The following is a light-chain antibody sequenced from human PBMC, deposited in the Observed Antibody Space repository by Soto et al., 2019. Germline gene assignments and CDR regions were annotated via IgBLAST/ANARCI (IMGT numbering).Light chain of an antibody. J-gene: IGLJ2*01. Sequence: QSVLTQPPSASGSPGQSVTISYTGTSSDVGGYNYVSWYQQHPGKAPKLMIYEVSKRPSGVPDRFSGSKSGNTASLTVSGLQAEDEADYYCSSYAGSNNVVFGGGTKLTVL. CDR1: SSDVGGYNY. V-gene: IGLV2-8*01. CDR3: SSYAGSNNVV. CDR2: EVS.